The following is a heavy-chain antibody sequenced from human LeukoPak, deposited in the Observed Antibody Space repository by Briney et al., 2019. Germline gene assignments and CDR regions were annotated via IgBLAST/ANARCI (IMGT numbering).Heavy chain of an antibody. CDR1: GGTFSSYA. Sequence: SVKVSCKASGGTFSSYAISWVRQAPGQGLEWMGRIIPILGIANYAQKFQGRVTITADKSTSTAYMELSSLRSEDTAVYYCARGAVAGPIFDYWGQGTLVTVSS. CDR3: ARGAVAGPIFDY. J-gene: IGHJ4*02. D-gene: IGHD6-19*01. V-gene: IGHV1-69*04. CDR2: IIPILGIA.